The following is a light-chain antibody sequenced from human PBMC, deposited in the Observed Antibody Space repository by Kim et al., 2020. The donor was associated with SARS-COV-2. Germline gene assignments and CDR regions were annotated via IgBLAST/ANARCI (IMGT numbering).Light chain of an antibody. J-gene: IGKJ4*01. CDR3: QDYYSYPLT. CDR2: EAS. Sequence: ASVGDRVTITCRASQDIRNYLAWYQQKPGKAPKLLIYEASTLQSGVPLRFSGSGSGTDFTLTISRLQSEDFATFYCQDYYSYPLTFGGGTKVDIK. CDR1: QDIRNY. V-gene: IGKV1-8*01.